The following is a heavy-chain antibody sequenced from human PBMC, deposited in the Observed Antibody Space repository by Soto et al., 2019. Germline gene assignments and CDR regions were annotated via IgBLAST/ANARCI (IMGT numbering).Heavy chain of an antibody. CDR3: AKNLLVTIPEAFDI. D-gene: IGHD3-3*01. J-gene: IGHJ3*02. Sequence: ASVKVSCQASGYTFTGYYIHWVRQAPGQGPEWMGWINPNSGGANYAQKFQGRVTMTRDTSISTDYMELNRLRSDDTAVYYCAKNLLVTIPEAFDIWGQGTMVTVSS. CDR2: INPNSGGA. V-gene: IGHV1-2*02. CDR1: GYTFTGYY.